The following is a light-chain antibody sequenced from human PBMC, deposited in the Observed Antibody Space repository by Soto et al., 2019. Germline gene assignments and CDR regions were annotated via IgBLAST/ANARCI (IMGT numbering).Light chain of an antibody. CDR1: QSVSSY. CDR2: DAS. CDR3: QQRINWPLT. J-gene: IGKJ5*01. V-gene: IGKV3-11*01. Sequence: EIVLTQSPATLSLSPGERATLSCRASQSVSSYLAWYQQKPGQAPRLLIYDASNRATGIPARFSGSGSGTDFTLTISSLKPEDFAVSFCQQRINWPLTFVPGTRLEIK.